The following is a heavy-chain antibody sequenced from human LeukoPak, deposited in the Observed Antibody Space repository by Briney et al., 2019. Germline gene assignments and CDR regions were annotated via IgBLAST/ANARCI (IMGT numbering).Heavy chain of an antibody. D-gene: IGHD2-2*01. CDR3: ARGYDIVVVPAATDDAFDI. CDR1: GGSISSYF. J-gene: IGHJ3*02. V-gene: IGHV4-4*07. CDR2: IYTSGST. Sequence: KTSETLSLTCTVSGGSISSYFWSWIRQPAGKGLEWIGRIYTSGSTSYNPSLKSRVTISVDTSKNQFSLKLSSVTAADTAVYYCARGYDIVVVPAATDDAFDIWGQGTMVTVSS.